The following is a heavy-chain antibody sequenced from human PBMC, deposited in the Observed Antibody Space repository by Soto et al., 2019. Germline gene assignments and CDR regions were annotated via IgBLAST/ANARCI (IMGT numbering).Heavy chain of an antibody. Sequence: ASVKVSCKASGYTFTSYGISWVRQAPGQGLEWMGWISAYNGNTNYAQKLQGRVTMTTDTSTSTAYMELRSLRSDDTAVYYCARSENSVDTAMVGGNWFDPWGQGTLVTVSS. CDR1: GYTFTSYG. CDR3: ARSENSVDTAMVGGNWFDP. J-gene: IGHJ5*02. V-gene: IGHV1-18*01. CDR2: ISAYNGNT. D-gene: IGHD5-18*01.